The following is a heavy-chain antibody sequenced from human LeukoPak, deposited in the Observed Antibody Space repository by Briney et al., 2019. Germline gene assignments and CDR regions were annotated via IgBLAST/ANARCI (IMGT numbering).Heavy chain of an antibody. CDR2: VYYSRST. CDR1: GGSIGYYY. CDR3: ARERSGSEIFARSFDI. D-gene: IGHD3-3*01. J-gene: IGHJ3*02. V-gene: IGHV4-59*01. Sequence: SSETLSLTCTVSGGSIGYYYWSWVRQAPGKALEWIGCVYYSRSTNYNPSLKSRVTMSVDTSKNQFSLNLRSVTAADTAVYYCARERSGSEIFARSFDIWGQGTMVTVSS.